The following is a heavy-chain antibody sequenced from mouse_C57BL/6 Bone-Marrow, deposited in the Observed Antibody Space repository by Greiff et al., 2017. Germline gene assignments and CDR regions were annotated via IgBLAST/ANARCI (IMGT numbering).Heavy chain of an antibody. CDR2: ISSGGSYT. V-gene: IGHV5-6*01. J-gene: IGHJ3*01. CDR3: ASPYGIQFAY. CDR1: GFTFSSYG. Sequence: EVQRVESGGDLVKPGGSLKLSCAASGFTFSSYGMSWVRQTPDKRLEWVATISSGGSYTYYPDSVKGRFTLSRDNAKNTLYLQVSSLKSEETAMYYWASPYGIQFAYWGQGTVVTVSA. D-gene: IGHD2-10*02.